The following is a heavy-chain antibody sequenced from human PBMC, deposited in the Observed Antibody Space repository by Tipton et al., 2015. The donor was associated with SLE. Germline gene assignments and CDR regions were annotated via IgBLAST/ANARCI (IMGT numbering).Heavy chain of an antibody. CDR3: ARTFPYGGFDP. CDR1: GGSISSYY. Sequence: TLSLTCTVSGGSISSYYWSWIRQPPGKGLERIGYIYYSGSTNYNPSLKSRVTISVDTSKNQFSLKLSSVTAADTAVYYCARTFPYGGFDPWGQGTLVTVSS. J-gene: IGHJ5*02. CDR2: IYYSGST. D-gene: IGHD4-23*01. V-gene: IGHV4-59*01.